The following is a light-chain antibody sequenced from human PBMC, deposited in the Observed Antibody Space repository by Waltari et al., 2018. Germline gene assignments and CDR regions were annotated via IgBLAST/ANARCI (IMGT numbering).Light chain of an antibody. J-gene: IGLJ2*01. CDR2: EVS. CDR1: SSDIGNYNR. Sequence: QAALTQSPSVSGSPGQSVTISCTGTSSDIGNYNRVSWYQQHPGKAPKLMIYEVSKRPPGVSDRFAGSKSGNTASLTISGLQAEDEADYYCCSSANSNTVFGGGTRLTVL. V-gene: IGLV2-18*02. CDR3: CSSANSNTV.